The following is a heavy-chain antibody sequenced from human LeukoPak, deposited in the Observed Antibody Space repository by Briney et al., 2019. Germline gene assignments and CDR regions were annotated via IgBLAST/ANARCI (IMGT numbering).Heavy chain of an antibody. CDR3: ARGRLYDSSGYSTANFDY. V-gene: IGHV4-59*12. Sequence: PSETLSLTCTVSGGSISSYYWSWIRQPPGKGLEWIGYIYETVTTNYNPSLKSRVTISVDTSKNQFSLKLSSVTAADTAVYYCARGRLYDSSGYSTANFDYWGQGTLVTVSS. CDR2: IYETVTT. CDR1: GGSISSYY. D-gene: IGHD3-22*01. J-gene: IGHJ4*02.